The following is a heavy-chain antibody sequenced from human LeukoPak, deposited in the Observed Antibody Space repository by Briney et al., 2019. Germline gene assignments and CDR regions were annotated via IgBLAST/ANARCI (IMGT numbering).Heavy chain of an antibody. D-gene: IGHD1-26*01. CDR2: ISGSGGVT. CDR1: GFIFSTYW. CDR3: AKWPEGATPKFHY. Sequence: GGSLRLSCAASGFIFSTYWMTWVRQAPGKGLEWVSTISGSGGVTYYPDSVRGRFTISRDNSKNTLHLQMDHLRAEDTAIYYCAKWPEGATPKFHYWGQGTLVTVSS. V-gene: IGHV3-23*01. J-gene: IGHJ4*02.